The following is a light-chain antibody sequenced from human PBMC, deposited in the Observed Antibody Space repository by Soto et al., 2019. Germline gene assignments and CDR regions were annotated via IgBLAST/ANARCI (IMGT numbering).Light chain of an antibody. CDR2: DAS. V-gene: IGKV1-33*01. J-gene: IGKJ5*01. CDR1: QDIRKY. Sequence: IQITQSPSSLSASVGDRVTITCQATQDIRKYLNWYQQKPGKAPKLLIYDASSLETGAPSRFSGSGSGTDFTLTISSLQPEDFATYYCQQYDNLPLIFGQGTRLEIK. CDR3: QQYDNLPLI.